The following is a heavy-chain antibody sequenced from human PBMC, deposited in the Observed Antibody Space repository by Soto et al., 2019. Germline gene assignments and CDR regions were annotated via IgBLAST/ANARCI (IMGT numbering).Heavy chain of an antibody. J-gene: IGHJ1*01. CDR3: AYSPQPSTVTTSAEYFQH. CDR2: IYWDDDK. V-gene: IGHV2-5*02. CDR1: GFSLSSTGVG. Sequence: QITLKESGPTLVKPTQTLTLTCTFSGFSLSSTGVGVAWLRQPPVKALEWLALIYWDDDKRYSPSLKSRLTITKDTSKNQVALTMTNMYPVDTATYYCAYSPQPSTVTTSAEYFQHWGQGTLVTVSS. D-gene: IGHD4-17*01.